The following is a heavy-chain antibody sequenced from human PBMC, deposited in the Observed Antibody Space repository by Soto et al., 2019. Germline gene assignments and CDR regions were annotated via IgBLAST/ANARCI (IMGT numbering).Heavy chain of an antibody. V-gene: IGHV3-23*01. J-gene: IGHJ4*02. CDR1: GFAFTSSA. CDR3: AKDSFINLRGYDSY. D-gene: IGHD5-12*01. CDR2: ISGSGDST. Sequence: PRLSCAASGFAFTSSAMYWVRQAPGKGLEWVSAISGSGDSTYYADSVKGRFTISRDNSKNTLYLQMSSLRAEDTAIYYCAKDSFINLRGYDSYWGQGTLVTVSS.